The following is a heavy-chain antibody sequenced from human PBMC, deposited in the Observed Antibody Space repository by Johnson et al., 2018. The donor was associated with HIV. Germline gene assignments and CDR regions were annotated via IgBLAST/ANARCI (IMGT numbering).Heavy chain of an antibody. V-gene: IGHV3-30*02. CDR3: AKDRNYDILSI. CDR2: IRYDGSNK. Sequence: QVQLVESGGGVVQPGRSLRLSCAASGFTFSTYGMHWVRQAPGKGLEWVAVIRYDGSNKYYADSVKGRFTISRDNSKNTLYLQMNSLRAEDTAVYYCAKDRNYDILSIWGQGTMLTVSS. CDR1: GFTFSTYG. D-gene: IGHD3-9*01. J-gene: IGHJ3*02.